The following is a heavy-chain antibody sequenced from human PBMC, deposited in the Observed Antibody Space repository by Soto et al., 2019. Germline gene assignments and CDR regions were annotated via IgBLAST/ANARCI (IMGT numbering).Heavy chain of an antibody. V-gene: IGHV3-23*01. CDR3: AKAYFDILTGYFGDY. Sequence: VQLLESGGGLVQPGGSLRLSCAASGFTFSNYAMSWVRQAPGKGLEWVSGMSNSGSRTYYADSVKGRFIISRDNSKNTLYLQINSLRPEHTVVYYCAKAYFDILTGYFGDYWGQGTLVSVSS. J-gene: IGHJ4*02. D-gene: IGHD3-9*01. CDR2: MSNSGSRT. CDR1: GFTFSNYA.